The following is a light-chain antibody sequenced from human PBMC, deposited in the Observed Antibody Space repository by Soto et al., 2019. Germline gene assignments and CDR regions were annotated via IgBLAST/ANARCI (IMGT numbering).Light chain of an antibody. CDR3: QHYATGPRT. J-gene: IGKJ1*01. Sequence: DIPMTQSPSTLSASVGDRVTVTCRASQSISSWLAWYQQKAGKAPKLLIYKTSAIERGVPARFSGSGSGTEFTLTISSLESEDFATYYCQHYATGPRTFGQGNKVEIK. CDR2: KTS. V-gene: IGKV1-5*03. CDR1: QSISSW.